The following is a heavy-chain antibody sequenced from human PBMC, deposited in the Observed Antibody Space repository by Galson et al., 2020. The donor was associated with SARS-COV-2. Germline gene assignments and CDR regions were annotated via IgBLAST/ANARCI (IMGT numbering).Heavy chain of an antibody. CDR2: FDPEDGET. D-gene: IGHD3-22*01. J-gene: IGHJ4*02. V-gene: IGHV1-24*01. Sequence: ASVKVSCKVSGYTLTELSMHWVRQAPGKGLEWMGGFDPEDGETIYAQKFQGRVTMTEDTSTDTAYMELSSLRSEDTAVYYCATLPGPGITMINFDYWGQGTLVTVSS. CDR1: GYTLTELS. CDR3: ATLPGPGITMINFDY.